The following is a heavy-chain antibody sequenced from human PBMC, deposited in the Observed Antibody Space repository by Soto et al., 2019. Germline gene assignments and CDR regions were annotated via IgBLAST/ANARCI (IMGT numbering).Heavy chain of an antibody. J-gene: IGHJ4*02. CDR2: IYYSGST. CDR3: ARDRRFNGGSKLDY. V-gene: IGHV4-31*03. Sequence: SETLSLTCTVSGGSISSGGYYWSWIRQHPGKGLEWIGYIYYSGSTYYNPSLKSRVTISVDKSKNQFSLKLSSVTAADTAVYYCARDRRFNGGSKLDYWGQGTLVTV. CDR1: GGSISSGGYY.